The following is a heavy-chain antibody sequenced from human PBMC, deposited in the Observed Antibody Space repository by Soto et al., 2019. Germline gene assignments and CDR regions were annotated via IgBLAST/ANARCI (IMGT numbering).Heavy chain of an antibody. Sequence: QMQLVQSGGGVVQPGRSLRLSCAASGFTFDTYEMNWVRQAPGKGLEWVAMISFAGTNDYYADSVKGRFTISRDNSNNTLFRHMNSLSVEDTVVYYCARDMNWLDPWRHGNLHNVAS. J-gene: IGHJ5*02. CDR1: GFTFDTYE. CDR2: ISFAGTND. CDR3: ARDMNWLDP. V-gene: IGHV3-30-3*01.